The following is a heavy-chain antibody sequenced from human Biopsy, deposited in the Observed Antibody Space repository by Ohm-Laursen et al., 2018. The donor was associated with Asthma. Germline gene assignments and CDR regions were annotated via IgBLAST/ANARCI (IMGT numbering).Heavy chain of an antibody. V-gene: IGHV4-30-4*08. CDR1: SGSGGYMRSGNYY. CDR3: ARRGGLRRYFDY. CDR2: IYYIGNT. D-gene: IGHD4-17*01. Sequence: SQTLSLTCSLSSGSGGYMRSGNYYWGWIRQPPGKGLEWIGYIYYIGNTYYSPSLKSRVTISLDTSKNQFSLKLSSVTAADTAVYYCARRGGLRRYFDYWGQGTLVTVSS. J-gene: IGHJ4*02.